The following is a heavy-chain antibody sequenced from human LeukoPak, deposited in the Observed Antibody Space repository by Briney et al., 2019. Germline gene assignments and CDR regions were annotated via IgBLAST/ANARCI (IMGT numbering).Heavy chain of an antibody. Sequence: SETLSLTCTVSSYSISSGFYWGWIRQPPGKGLEWIGSIHHSGSTYYSPSLKSRLTISVDTSKNQFSLMLTSVTAADTAVYYCAKSNGYGLIDIWGQGTMVTVSS. CDR2: IHHSGST. CDR3: AKSNGYGLIDI. CDR1: SYSISSGFY. J-gene: IGHJ3*02. D-gene: IGHD3-22*01. V-gene: IGHV4-38-2*02.